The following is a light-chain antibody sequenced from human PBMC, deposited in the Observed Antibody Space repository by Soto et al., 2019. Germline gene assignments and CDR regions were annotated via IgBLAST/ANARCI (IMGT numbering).Light chain of an antibody. CDR2: TAS. V-gene: IGKV1-39*01. CDR3: QQYNSYSWT. Sequence: QMTRAARPRSASVVDRVTIICRASQSISTYLNWYQQKPGKAPKLLIYTASNLQSGAPSRFSGSGSGTDFTLSISSLQPDDFGTYYCQQYNSYSWTFGEGTKVDIK. CDR1: QSISTY. J-gene: IGKJ1*01.